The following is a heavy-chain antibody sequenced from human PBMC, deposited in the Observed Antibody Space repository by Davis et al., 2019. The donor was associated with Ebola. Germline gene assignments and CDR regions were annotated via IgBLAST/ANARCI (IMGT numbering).Heavy chain of an antibody. CDR3: AKGAFRDDFWSGYLPNYGMDV. CDR1: GFTFSSYA. D-gene: IGHD3-3*01. CDR2: ISGSGGST. V-gene: IGHV3-23*01. J-gene: IGHJ6*02. Sequence: GESLKISCAASGFTFSSYAMSWVRQAPGKGLEWVSAISGSGGSTYYADSVKGRFTISIDNSKNTLYLQMNSLRAEDTAVYYCAKGAFRDDFWSGYLPNYGMDVWGQGTTVTVSS.